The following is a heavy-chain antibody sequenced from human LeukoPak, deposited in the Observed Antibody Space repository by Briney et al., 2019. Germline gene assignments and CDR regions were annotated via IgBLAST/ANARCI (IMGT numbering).Heavy chain of an antibody. V-gene: IGHV3-33*01. CDR2: IWYDGRDK. CDR3: ARVAGSGSYYSATLDY. Sequence: GGSLRLSCAASVFTFSSYAMHWVRQAPGKGLEWVAVIWYDGRDKYYADSVKGRFTLSRDNSKNTLYLQMNSLRAEDTAVYYCARVAGSGSYYSATLDYWGQGTLVTVSS. D-gene: IGHD3-10*01. CDR1: VFTFSSYA. J-gene: IGHJ4*02.